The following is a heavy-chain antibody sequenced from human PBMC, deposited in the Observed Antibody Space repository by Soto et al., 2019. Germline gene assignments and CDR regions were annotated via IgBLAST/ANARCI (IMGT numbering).Heavy chain of an antibody. D-gene: IGHD3-22*01. J-gene: IGHJ4*02. V-gene: IGHV1-18*01. CDR2: ISAYNGNT. Sequence: ASVKVSCKASGYTFTSYGISWVRQAPGQGLEWMGWISAYNGNTNYAQKLQGRVTMTTDTSTSTAYMELRSLRSDDTAVYYCARDWDYYDSSGYDYVFDYWGQGTQVTAPQ. CDR3: ARDWDYYDSSGYDYVFDY. CDR1: GYTFTSYG.